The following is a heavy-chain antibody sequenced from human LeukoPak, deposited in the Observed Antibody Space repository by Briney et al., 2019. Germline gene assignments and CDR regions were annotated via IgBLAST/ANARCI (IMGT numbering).Heavy chain of an antibody. J-gene: IGHJ4*02. CDR2: IYYSGST. V-gene: IGHV4-39*01. CDR1: GGSISSSSYY. D-gene: IGHD6-19*01. CDR3: ASGGYSSGCHDY. Sequence: PSETLSLTCTVSGGSISSSSYYWGWIRQPPGKGLEWIGSIYYSGSTYYNPSLKSRVTIPVDTSKNQFSLNLSSVTAADTAVYYCASGGYSSGCHDYWGQGALVTVSS.